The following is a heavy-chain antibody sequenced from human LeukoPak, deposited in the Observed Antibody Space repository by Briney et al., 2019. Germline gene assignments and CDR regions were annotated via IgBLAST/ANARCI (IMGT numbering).Heavy chain of an antibody. J-gene: IGHJ4*02. CDR3: AREGRQDYVYFDC. D-gene: IGHD4-17*01. V-gene: IGHV4-59*01. Sequence: SETLSLTCTVSGDSISSYYWSWIRQPPGKGLEWMGYINYSGNTNYNPSLKSRVTISVDTSKNQFSLSVTSVTPADTAVYYCAREGRQDYVYFDCWGQGTLVTVSS. CDR2: INYSGNT. CDR1: GDSISSYY.